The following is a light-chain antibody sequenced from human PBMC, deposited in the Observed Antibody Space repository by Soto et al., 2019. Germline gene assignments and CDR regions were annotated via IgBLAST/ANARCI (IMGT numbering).Light chain of an antibody. CDR1: QSVLYSSNNKNY. CDR2: WAS. Sequence: DIVMTQSPDSLAVSLGERATINCKSSQSVLYSSNNKNYLAWYQQRPGQPPKLLIYWASTRESGVPDRFSGSGSGIDLTLTITSLQAEDVAVYYCQQYESTPPTFGQGTKLEIK. J-gene: IGKJ2*01. CDR3: QQYESTPPT. V-gene: IGKV4-1*01.